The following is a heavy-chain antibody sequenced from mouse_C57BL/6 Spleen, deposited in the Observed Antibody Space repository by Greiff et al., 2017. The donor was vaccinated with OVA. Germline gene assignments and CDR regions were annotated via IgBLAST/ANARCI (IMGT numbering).Heavy chain of an antibody. CDR2: INPNNGGT. V-gene: IGHV1-22*01. CDR1: GYTFTDYN. J-gene: IGHJ2*01. D-gene: IGHD2-5*01. Sequence: EVQLQQSGPELVKPGASVKMSCKASGYTFTDYNMHWVKQSHGKSLEWIGYINPNNGGTSYNQKFKGKATLTVNKSSSTAYMELRSLTSEDSAVYYCARSYYSNYYYVDYWGQGTTLTVSS. CDR3: ARSYYSNYYYVDY.